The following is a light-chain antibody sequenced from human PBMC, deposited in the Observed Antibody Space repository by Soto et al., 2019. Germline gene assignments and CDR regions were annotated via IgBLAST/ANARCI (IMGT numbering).Light chain of an antibody. CDR1: RSDIGAYNF. Sequence: QSVLTQPSSVSGSPGQSITISCTGTRSDIGAYNFVSWYQQHPGKAPKLILYDVNIRPSGVSYRFSGSKSVNTASLTISGLQAEDEADYYCTSWTTSTTMIFGGGTKLTVL. CDR2: DVN. J-gene: IGLJ2*01. V-gene: IGLV2-14*03. CDR3: TSWTTSTTMI.